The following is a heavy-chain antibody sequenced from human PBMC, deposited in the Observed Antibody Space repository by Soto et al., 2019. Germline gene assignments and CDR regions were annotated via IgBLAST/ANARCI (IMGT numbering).Heavy chain of an antibody. D-gene: IGHD4-17*01. CDR1: EFTFSNYA. V-gene: IGHV3-30*03. CDR3: ARGPSYSDSYFDY. Sequence: QVQLVESGGGVVQPGGSLRLSCAASEFTFSNYAMHWVRQPPGKGLQWLAVMSYDGNNKYYADSVEGRFTISRDNSKNTVYLQMNSLRLEDTAVYYCARGPSYSDSYFDYWGQGTLVTVSS. CDR2: MSYDGNNK. J-gene: IGHJ4*02.